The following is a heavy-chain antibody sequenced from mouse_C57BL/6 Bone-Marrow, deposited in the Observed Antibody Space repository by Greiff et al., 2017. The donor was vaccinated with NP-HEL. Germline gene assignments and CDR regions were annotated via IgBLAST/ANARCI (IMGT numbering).Heavy chain of an antibody. CDR1: GFTFSSYG. CDR2: ISSGGSYT. Sequence: EVMLVESGGDLVKPGGSLKLSCAASGFTFSSYGMSWVRQTPDKRLEWVATISSGGSYTYYPDSVKGRFTISRDNAKNTLYLQMSSLKSEDTAMYYCARHDYSPYFDYWGQGTTLTVSS. CDR3: ARHDYSPYFDY. J-gene: IGHJ2*01. V-gene: IGHV5-6*01. D-gene: IGHD2-12*01.